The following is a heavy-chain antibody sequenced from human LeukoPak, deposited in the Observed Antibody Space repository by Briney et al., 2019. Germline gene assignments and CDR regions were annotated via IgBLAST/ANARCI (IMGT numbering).Heavy chain of an antibody. Sequence: GASVKVSCKASGYTFTSYYMHWVRQAPGQGLEWMGIINPSGGSTSYAQKFQGRVTMTRDMSTSTVYMELSSLRSEDTAVYYCARDRTYSYGYYYYMDVWGKGTTVTVSS. J-gene: IGHJ6*03. CDR3: ARDRTYSYGYYYYMDV. CDR1: GYTFTSYY. CDR2: INPSGGST. D-gene: IGHD5-18*01. V-gene: IGHV1-46*01.